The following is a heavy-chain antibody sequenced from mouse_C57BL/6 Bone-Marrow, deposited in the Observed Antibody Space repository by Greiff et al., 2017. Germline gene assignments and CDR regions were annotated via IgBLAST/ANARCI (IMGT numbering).Heavy chain of an antibody. D-gene: IGHD2-2*01. CDR2: IDPENGDT. CDR3: TTGRGYGSFAY. Sequence: VQLQQSGAELVRPGASVKLSCTASGFNIKDDYMHWVKQRPEQGLEWIGWIDPENGDTEYASKFQGKATITADTSSNTAFLQLSRLTSEDTAVYYCTTGRGYGSFAYWGQGTLVTVSA. V-gene: IGHV14-4*01. J-gene: IGHJ3*01. CDR1: GFNIKDDY.